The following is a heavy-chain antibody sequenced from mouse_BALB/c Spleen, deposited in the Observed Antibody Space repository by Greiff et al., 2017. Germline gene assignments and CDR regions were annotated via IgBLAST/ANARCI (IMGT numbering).Heavy chain of an antibody. CDR3: ARPPYYGSSRWYFDV. Sequence: EVHLVESGPSLVKPSQTLSLTCSVTGDSITSGYWNWIRKFPGNKLEYMGYISYSGSTYYNPSLKSRISITRDTSKNQYYLQLNSVTTEDTATYYCARPPYYGSSRWYFDVWGAGTTVTVSS. D-gene: IGHD1-1*01. V-gene: IGHV3-8*02. J-gene: IGHJ1*01. CDR1: GDSITSGY. CDR2: ISYSGST.